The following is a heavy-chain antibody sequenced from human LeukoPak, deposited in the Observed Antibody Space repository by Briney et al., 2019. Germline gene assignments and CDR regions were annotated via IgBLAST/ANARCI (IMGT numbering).Heavy chain of an antibody. J-gene: IGHJ1*01. CDR3: AHSRYYDSRPYL. CDR1: GFSLTTSGVG. CDR2: IYWDDDK. D-gene: IGHD3-22*01. Sequence: SGPPLVRPTQTLTLTCAFSGFSLTTSGVGVGWIRQPPGKALEWLALIYWDDDKRYSPSLKSRLTITQDTSKNQVVLTMTNMDPVDTATYYCAHSRYYDSRPYLWGQGTLVTSSS. V-gene: IGHV2-5*02.